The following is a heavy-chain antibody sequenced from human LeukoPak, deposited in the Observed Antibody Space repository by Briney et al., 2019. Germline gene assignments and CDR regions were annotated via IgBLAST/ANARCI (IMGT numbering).Heavy chain of an antibody. CDR3: ARALSWTTESYYYMDV. Sequence: ASVKVSCKASGYTFTSYDINWVRQATGQGFEWMGWMNPNSGNTGYAQKFQGRVTMTKNTSITTAYMELNSLISEDTAVYYCARALSWTTESYYYMDVWGKGTTVTVSS. CDR2: MNPNSGNT. CDR1: GYTFTSYD. J-gene: IGHJ6*03. D-gene: IGHD3/OR15-3a*01. V-gene: IGHV1-8*01.